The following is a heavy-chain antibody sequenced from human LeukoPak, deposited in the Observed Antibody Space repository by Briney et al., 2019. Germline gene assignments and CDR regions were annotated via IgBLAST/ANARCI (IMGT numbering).Heavy chain of an antibody. CDR2: ISSSSSYI. J-gene: IGHJ3*02. CDR3: AGFTPGGAFDI. D-gene: IGHD4-23*01. Sequence: PGGSLSLSCAASAFTLCSYSTKWPRRAPGKGMEWVSSISSSSSYIYYADSVKGRFTISRDNAKNSLYLQMNRLRAEDTAVYYCAGFTPGGAFDIWGQGTMGAVSS. V-gene: IGHV3-21*01. CDR1: AFTLCSYS.